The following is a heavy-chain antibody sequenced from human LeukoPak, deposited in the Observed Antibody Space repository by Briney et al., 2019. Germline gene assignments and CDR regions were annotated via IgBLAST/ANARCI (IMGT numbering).Heavy chain of an antibody. D-gene: IGHD1-1*01. J-gene: IGHJ4*02. CDR2: ISYDGSNK. V-gene: IGHV3-30-3*01. Sequence: EAGGSLRLSCASDGITFSSYAMHWVRQAPGKRLERQAVISYDGSNKYYADSVKGRFTVSRDNSKNTLYLQMNSLRAEDTAVYYFARDTGSFDYWGQGTLVTVSS. CDR3: ARDTGSFDY. CDR1: GITFSSYA.